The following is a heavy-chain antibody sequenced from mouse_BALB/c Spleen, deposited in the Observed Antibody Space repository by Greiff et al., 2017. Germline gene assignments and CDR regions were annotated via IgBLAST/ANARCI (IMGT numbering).Heavy chain of an antibody. Sequence: VQLKESGAELVKPGASVKLSCTASGFNIKDTYMHWVKQRPEQGLEWIGRIDPANGNTKYDPKFQGKATITADTSSNTAYLQLSSLTSEDTAVYYCASPDGLPFAYWGQGTLVTVSA. D-gene: IGHD2-3*01. CDR3: ASPDGLPFAY. CDR1: GFNIKDTY. J-gene: IGHJ3*01. CDR2: IDPANGNT. V-gene: IGHV14-3*02.